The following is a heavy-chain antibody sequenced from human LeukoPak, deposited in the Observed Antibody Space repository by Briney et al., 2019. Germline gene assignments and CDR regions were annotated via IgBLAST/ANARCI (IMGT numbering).Heavy chain of an antibody. J-gene: IGHJ3*02. D-gene: IGHD2-2*01. CDR1: GFTFSSYA. V-gene: IGHV3-23*01. CDR3: ARGPYCGGTTCYSIGAFDI. Sequence: GGSLRLSCAASGFTFSSYAMSWVRQAPGKGLEWDSAISGSGNTTHHSDSVKGRFNISRDNSKSTLFLQMNSLSAEDTAVYYCARGPYCGGTTCYSIGAFDIWGQGTMVTVSS. CDR2: ISGSGNTT.